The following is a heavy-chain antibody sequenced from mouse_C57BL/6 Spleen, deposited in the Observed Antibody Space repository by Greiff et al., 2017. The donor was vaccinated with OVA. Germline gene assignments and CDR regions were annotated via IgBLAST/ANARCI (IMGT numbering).Heavy chain of an antibody. CDR2: IDPSDSET. D-gene: IGHD2-1*01. Sequence: VQLQQPGAELVRPGSSVKLSCKASGYTFTSYWMHWVKQRPIQGLEWIGNIDPSDSETHYNQKFKDKATLTVDNSSSTAYMQLSSLTSEDSAVYYCARGDGNYEYYFDYWGQGTTLTVSS. J-gene: IGHJ2*01. CDR3: ARGDGNYEYYFDY. V-gene: IGHV1-52*01. CDR1: GYTFTSYW.